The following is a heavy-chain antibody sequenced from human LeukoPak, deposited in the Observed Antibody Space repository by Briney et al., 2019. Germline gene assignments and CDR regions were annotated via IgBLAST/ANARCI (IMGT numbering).Heavy chain of an antibody. V-gene: IGHV3-74*01. CDR3: ARDPVGGRPDY. CDR2: IKSDGGST. Sequence: GGSLTLSCAASGFTFSTYWMHWVRQAPGKGLVWVSRIKSDGGSTNYADSVKDRFTISRDNAKNMIYLEMNSLRAEDTAVYYCARDPVGGRPDYWGQGTLVTVSS. J-gene: IGHJ4*02. CDR1: GFTFSTYW. D-gene: IGHD1-26*01.